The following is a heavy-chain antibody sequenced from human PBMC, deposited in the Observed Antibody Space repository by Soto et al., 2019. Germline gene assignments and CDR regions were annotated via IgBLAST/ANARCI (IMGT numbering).Heavy chain of an antibody. CDR2: TYLRSKCYN. CDR1: GNSFSTDSAA. CDR3: ARAAVAFDAFDL. D-gene: IGHD2-15*01. Sequence: PSQTLSRTWVSCGNSFSTDSAAWNWIRQAPSRGLEWLGRTYLRSKCYNEYAVSVKSRIAIRPDTSKNLFSLQLSSVTPEDTAVYFCARAAVAFDAFDLWGQGTVVT. V-gene: IGHV6-1*01. J-gene: IGHJ3*01.